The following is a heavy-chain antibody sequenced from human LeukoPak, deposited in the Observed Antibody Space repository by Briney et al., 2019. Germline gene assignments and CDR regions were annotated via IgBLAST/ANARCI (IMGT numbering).Heavy chain of an antibody. CDR3: AKDRYDILVFDY. Sequence: PVQRLDSPSVIRYDGSNEYYADSVRGRFTISRDNSKNTLYLQMNSLRAEDTAVYYCAKDRYDILVFDYWGQGILVTVSS. V-gene: IGHV3-33*06. D-gene: IGHD3-9*01. CDR2: IRYDGSNE. J-gene: IGHJ4*02.